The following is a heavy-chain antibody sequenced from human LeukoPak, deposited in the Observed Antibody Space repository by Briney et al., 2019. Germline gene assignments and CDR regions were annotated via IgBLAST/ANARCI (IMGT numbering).Heavy chain of an antibody. CDR3: TRPRAGDCTDNY. CDR1: GFIFSDSA. CDR2: IRSKANNYAT. Sequence: GGSLRLSCAASGFIFSDSAMHWVRQASGKGLEWVGRIRSKANNYATTYAASVKGRFTISRDDSKNTAYLQMNSLKIEDTAVYYCTRPRAGDCTDNYWGQGTLVTVSS. V-gene: IGHV3-73*01. J-gene: IGHJ4*02. D-gene: IGHD2-21*02.